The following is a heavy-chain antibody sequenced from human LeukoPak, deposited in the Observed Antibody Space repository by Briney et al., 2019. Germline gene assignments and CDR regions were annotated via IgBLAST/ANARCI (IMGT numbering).Heavy chain of an antibody. CDR1: GYTFTSYG. V-gene: IGHV1-18*01. CDR2: ISPYNGKT. Sequence: ASVKVSCKTSGYTFTSYGIIWVRQAPGQGLEWMGWISPYNGKTNHAQRFQDRMTVTTDTSTTTAYMELSSLRSEDTAVYYCAKNVRDTGTFDYWGQGTLVTVSS. CDR3: AKNVRDTGTFDY. J-gene: IGHJ4*02. D-gene: IGHD5-18*01.